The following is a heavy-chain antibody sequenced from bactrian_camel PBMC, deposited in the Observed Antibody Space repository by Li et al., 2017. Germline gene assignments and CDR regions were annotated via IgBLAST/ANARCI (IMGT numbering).Heavy chain of an antibody. CDR2: IDSDGET. D-gene: IGHD1*01. Sequence: HVQLVESGGGSVQAGGSLRLSCTAIGYPYSTYFMAWFRQAPGKEREGVASIDSDGETTYADSVKGRFTIYIDSADNILNLQTNSLRPEDSAMYYCAGDVERVPPYLRLRRGGYKYWGRGTQVTVS. V-gene: IGHV3S6*01. CDR3: AGDVERVPPYLRLRRGGYKY. CDR1: GYPYSTYF. J-gene: IGHJ4*01.